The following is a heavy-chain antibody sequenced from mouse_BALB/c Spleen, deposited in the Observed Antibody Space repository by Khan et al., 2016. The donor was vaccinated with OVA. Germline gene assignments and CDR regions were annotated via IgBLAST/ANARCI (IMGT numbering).Heavy chain of an antibody. CDR1: GYTFTSYW. CDR3: ARSNDYGSSLYAMDY. CDR2: IDPGSGST. D-gene: IGHD1-1*01. V-gene: IGHV1S41*01. Sequence: DLVKPGASVKLSCKASGYTFTSYWINWIKQRPGQGLEWIGRIDPGSGSTYYNEKFKDSATLTVDTSSITAYIQLSSLSSEDAAVYFCARSNDYGSSLYAMDYWGQGTSVTVSS. J-gene: IGHJ4*01.